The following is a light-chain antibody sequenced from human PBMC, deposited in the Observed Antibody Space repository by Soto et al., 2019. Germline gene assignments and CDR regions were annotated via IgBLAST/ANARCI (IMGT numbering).Light chain of an antibody. CDR1: QGISNY. CDR3: QKYNSAPRT. V-gene: IGKV1-27*01. CDR2: AAS. Sequence: DIQMTQSPSSLSASVGDRVTITCRASQGISNYLAWYQQKPGKVPKLLIYAASTLQSGVPSRFSGSGSGTDFTHTISNLQPEDVATYYCQKYNSAPRTFGQGTKVEIK. J-gene: IGKJ1*01.